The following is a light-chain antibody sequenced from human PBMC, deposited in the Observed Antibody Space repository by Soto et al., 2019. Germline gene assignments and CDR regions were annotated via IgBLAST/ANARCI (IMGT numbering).Light chain of an antibody. CDR1: ESVSSN. V-gene: IGKV3-15*01. J-gene: IGKJ1*01. CDR2: GAS. Sequence: EIVMMQSPATLSVSPGERATLSCRASESVSSNLAWYQQKPGQAPRLLIYGASTRATGVPARFSGSGSGTEFTLTISGLQSEDFAVYYCQQYDNRPPWTFGQGTKVEIK. CDR3: QQYDNRPPWT.